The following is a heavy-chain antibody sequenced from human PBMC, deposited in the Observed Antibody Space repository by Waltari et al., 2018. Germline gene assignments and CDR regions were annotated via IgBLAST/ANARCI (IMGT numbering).Heavy chain of an antibody. Sequence: QVQLQQWGAGLLKPSETLSLTCAVYGGSFSGYYWSWIRQPPGKGLEWIGEINHSGSTNYNPSLKSRVTISVDTSKNQFSLKLSSVTAADTAVYYCARGRGYSSSWYLHWGQGTLVTVSS. CDR3: ARGRGYSSSWYLH. V-gene: IGHV4-34*01. CDR2: INHSGST. D-gene: IGHD6-13*01. CDR1: GGSFSGYY. J-gene: IGHJ1*01.